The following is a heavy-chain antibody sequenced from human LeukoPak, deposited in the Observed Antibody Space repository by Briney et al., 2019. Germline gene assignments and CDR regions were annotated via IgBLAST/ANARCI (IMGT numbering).Heavy chain of an antibody. D-gene: IGHD3-22*01. V-gene: IGHV3-7*03. J-gene: IGHJ4*02. CDR1: GFSFSTYW. Sequence: GGSLRLSCAASGFSFSTYWMTWVRQAPGKGLEWVANIKQDGSEKYYVDSVKGRFTISRDNSKNTLYLQMNSLRAEDTAVYYCAKDLYYYDSSGYSGDDYWGQGTLVTVSS. CDR3: AKDLYYYDSSGYSGDDY. CDR2: IKQDGSEK.